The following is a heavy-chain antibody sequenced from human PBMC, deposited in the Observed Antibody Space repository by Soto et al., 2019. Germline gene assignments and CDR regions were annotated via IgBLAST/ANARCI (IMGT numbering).Heavy chain of an antibody. CDR3: AKGVFYYGILAGRPNFDY. CDR2: ISGSGGST. J-gene: IGHJ4*02. Sequence: GGSLRLSCAASGFAFSTYGMSWFRQAPGKGLEWVSAISGSGGSTYYADSVQGRFTISRDNSRKTLSLQMNSLRVDDTAVYYCAKGVFYYGILAGRPNFDYWGQGALVTVST. V-gene: IGHV3-23*01. CDR1: GFAFSTYG. D-gene: IGHD3-9*01.